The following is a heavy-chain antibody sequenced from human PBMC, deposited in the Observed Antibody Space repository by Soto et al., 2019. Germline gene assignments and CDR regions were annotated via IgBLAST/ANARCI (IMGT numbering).Heavy chain of an antibody. CDR1: GGTFSSFS. J-gene: IGHJ3*02. V-gene: IGHV1-69*01. CDR3: ARGNALDI. CDR2: LIPIIGSS. Sequence: QLQLVQSGAEVKKPGSSVKVSCKATGGTFSSFSINWVRQAPGQGLEWMGGLIPIIGSSNYAQRFQGRLTITADEATSTAYLELGSLTSEDTAVFYCARGNALDIWGQGTWVTVSS.